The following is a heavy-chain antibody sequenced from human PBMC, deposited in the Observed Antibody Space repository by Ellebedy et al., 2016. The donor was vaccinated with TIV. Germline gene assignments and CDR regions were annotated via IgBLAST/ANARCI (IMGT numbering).Heavy chain of an antibody. J-gene: IGHJ4*02. CDR3: ARTDPWQPIDD. D-gene: IGHD2-21*02. CDR1: GGSLSSTRYY. Sequence: MPSETLSPTCSVSGGSLSSTRYYRAWIRPPPGKGLEYIGSVYYSGSPYYSPSFKSRVTLSADTSKNQFSLNLRTATAADTAVYYCARTDPWQPIDDWGQGILVSVSS. CDR2: VYYSGSP. V-gene: IGHV4-39*01.